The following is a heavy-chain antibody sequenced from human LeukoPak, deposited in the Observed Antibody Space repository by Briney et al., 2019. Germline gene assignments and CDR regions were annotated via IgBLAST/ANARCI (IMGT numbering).Heavy chain of an antibody. V-gene: IGHV3-11*01. D-gene: IGHD6-6*01. Sequence: GGSLRLSCAASGFTFSDYYMSWIRQAPGKGLEWVSYISSSGSTIYYADSVKGRFTISRDNAKNSLYLQMNSLRAEDTAVYYYARSSDSSSLQYFQHWGQGTLVTVSS. CDR3: ARSSDSSSLQYFQH. J-gene: IGHJ1*01. CDR2: ISSSGSTI. CDR1: GFTFSDYY.